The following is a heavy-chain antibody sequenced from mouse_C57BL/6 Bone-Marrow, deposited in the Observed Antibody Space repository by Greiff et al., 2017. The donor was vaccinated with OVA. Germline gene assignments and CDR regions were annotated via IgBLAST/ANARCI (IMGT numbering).Heavy chain of an antibody. D-gene: IGHD1-1*01. J-gene: IGHJ2*01. CDR1: GYTFTSYW. CDR3: ARGATVVAGGYYFDY. V-gene: IGHV1-53*01. CDR2: INPSNGGT. Sequence: QVQLQQPGTELVKPGASVKLSCKASGYTFTSYWMHWVKQRPGQGLEWIGNINPSNGGTNYNEKFKSKATLTVDKSSSTAHMQLSSLTSEDSAVYYCARGATVVAGGYYFDYWGQGTTLTVSS.